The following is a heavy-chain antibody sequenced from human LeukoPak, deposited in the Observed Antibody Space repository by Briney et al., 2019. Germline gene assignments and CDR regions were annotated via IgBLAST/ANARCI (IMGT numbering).Heavy chain of an antibody. CDR2: FDPEDGET. CDR3: ARGKGSVRGVYFDY. V-gene: IGHV1-24*01. Sequence: GASVKVSCKASGYTFTSYGISWVRQAPGQGLEWMGGFDPEDGETIYAQKFQGRVTMTEDTSTDTAYMELSSLRSEDTAVYYCARGKGSVRGVYFDYWGQGTLVTVSS. J-gene: IGHJ4*02. CDR1: GYTFTSYG. D-gene: IGHD3-10*01.